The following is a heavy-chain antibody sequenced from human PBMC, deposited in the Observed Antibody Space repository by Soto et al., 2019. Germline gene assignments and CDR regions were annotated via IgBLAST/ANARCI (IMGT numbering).Heavy chain of an antibody. D-gene: IGHD3-16*01. CDR1: GGSSISGDYY. Sequence: SETLCLTCTVSGGSSISGDYYWSWIRQPHGRDLEWIGYIYYSGSTYYNPSLKSRVTIAVDTSKSQFSLKLRSVTAADTAVYYCANSVGDMAKMGVYGMVDWGQGTTVTVSS. J-gene: IGHJ6*02. CDR2: IYYSGST. CDR3: ANSVGDMAKMGVYGMVD. V-gene: IGHV4-30-4*01.